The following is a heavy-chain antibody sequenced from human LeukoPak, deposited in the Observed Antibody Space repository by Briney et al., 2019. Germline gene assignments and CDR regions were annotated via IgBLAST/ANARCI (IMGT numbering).Heavy chain of an antibody. CDR2: INHSGST. J-gene: IGHJ5*02. CDR3: ARTGSGWYRPFDP. V-gene: IGHV4-34*01. CDR1: GGSFGGYY. D-gene: IGHD6-19*01. Sequence: SETLSLTCAVDGGSFGGYYWGWIRQPPGKGLEWIGEINHSGSTNYNPSLKSRVTIAVDTSKNQFSLKLRSVTAADTAVYYCARTGSGWYRPFDPWGQGTLVTVSS.